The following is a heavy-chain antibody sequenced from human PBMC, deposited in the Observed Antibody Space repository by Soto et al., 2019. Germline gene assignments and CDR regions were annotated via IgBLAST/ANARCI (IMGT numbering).Heavy chain of an antibody. V-gene: IGHV3-13*01. CDR2: IGTAGDT. J-gene: IGHJ6*02. CDR3: ARDTDRRAGGGVDV. CDR1: GFTFSNYD. Sequence: GGSLRLSCAASGFTFSNYDMHWVRQATGKGLEWVSTIGTAGDTYYAGSVKGRFTISRENAKNSLYLQMNSLRAGDTAIYYCARDTDRRAGGGVDVWGQGTTVTVSS. D-gene: IGHD1-26*01.